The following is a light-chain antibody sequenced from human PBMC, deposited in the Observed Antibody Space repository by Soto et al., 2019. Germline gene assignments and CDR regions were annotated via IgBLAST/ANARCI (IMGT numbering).Light chain of an antibody. CDR3: CSYAGSSVL. CDR2: DVT. CDR1: SSDVGGYNY. V-gene: IGLV2-11*01. Sequence: QSVLTQPRSVSGSHGQSVTISCTGTSSDVGGYNYVSWYQQNPGKAPKLMIYDVTKRPSGVPDRFSGSKSGNTASLTISGLQAEGEADYYCCSYAGSSVLFGGGTKLTVL. J-gene: IGLJ2*01.